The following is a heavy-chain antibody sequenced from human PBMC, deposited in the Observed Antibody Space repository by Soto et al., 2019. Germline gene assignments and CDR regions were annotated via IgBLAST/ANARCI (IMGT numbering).Heavy chain of an antibody. CDR2: ISTYSANT. CDR1: GYIFVNYG. CDR3: AMVDNYVTPTPLDF. D-gene: IGHD3-16*01. J-gene: IGHJ6*02. V-gene: IGHV1-18*01. Sequence: QVQLVQSGDEVRKPGSSVKVSCKASGYIFVNYGIAWGRQAPGQGLEWMGWISTYSANTHYACKVQGRLTMTTDTSTSTDYMDLESLTSDDTAVDYCAMVDNYVTPTPLDFWGQGTTVTVSS.